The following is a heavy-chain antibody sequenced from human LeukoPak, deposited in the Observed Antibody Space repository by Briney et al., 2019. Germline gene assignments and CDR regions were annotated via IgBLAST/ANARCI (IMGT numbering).Heavy chain of an antibody. CDR3: ARVESGWGYYYYYGMDV. J-gene: IGHJ6*02. V-gene: IGHV1-3*01. D-gene: IGHD6-19*01. CDR1: GYTFTSYA. Sequence: ASVKVSCKASGYTFTSYAMHWVRQAPGQRLEWMGWINAGNGNTKYSQKFQGRVTITRDTSASTAYMELSSLRSEDTAVYYCARVESGWGYYYYYGMDVWGQGTTVTVSS. CDR2: INAGNGNT.